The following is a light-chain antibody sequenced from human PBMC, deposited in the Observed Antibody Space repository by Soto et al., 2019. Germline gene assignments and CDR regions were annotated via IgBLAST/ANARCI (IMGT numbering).Light chain of an antibody. CDR2: DVS. V-gene: IGLV2-14*01. CDR3: SSYTNSDSWV. Sequence: QSALTRPASVSGSLGQSITISCTGTRSDIGGYDRVSWYQQNPGKAPKLMICDVSFRPSGVSDRFSGSKSANTASLTISGLQAEDEGDYYCSSYTNSDSWVFGGGTKVTVL. J-gene: IGLJ3*02. CDR1: RSDIGGYDR.